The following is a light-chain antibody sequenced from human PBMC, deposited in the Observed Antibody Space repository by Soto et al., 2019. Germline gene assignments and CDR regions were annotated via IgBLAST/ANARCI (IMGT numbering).Light chain of an antibody. CDR1: SSDVGGYNY. CDR3: SSFTSSSTYV. Sequence: QSVLTQPASVSGSPGQSITISCTGTSSDVGGYNYVSWYQHHPGKAPKLMIYDVSNRPSGVSNRFSGSKSGNTASLTISGLQPEDEADYYCSSFTSSSTYVFGGGTKVTVL. CDR2: DVS. V-gene: IGLV2-14*03. J-gene: IGLJ1*01.